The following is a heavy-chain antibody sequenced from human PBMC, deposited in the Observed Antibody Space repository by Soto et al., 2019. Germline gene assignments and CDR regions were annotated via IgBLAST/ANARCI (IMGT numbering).Heavy chain of an antibody. V-gene: IGHV4-30-4*01. CDR2: IYYSGST. CDR1: GGSISSGDYY. CDR3: ARERPDGSRLDP. Sequence: QVQLQESGPGLVKPSQTLSLTCTVSGGSISSGDYYWSWIRQPPGKGLEWIGYIYYSGSTYYNPSLKIRVTISVDTSKTQFSLKLSSVTVADTAVYYCARERPDGSRLDPWGQGTLVTVSS. J-gene: IGHJ5*02. D-gene: IGHD6-13*01.